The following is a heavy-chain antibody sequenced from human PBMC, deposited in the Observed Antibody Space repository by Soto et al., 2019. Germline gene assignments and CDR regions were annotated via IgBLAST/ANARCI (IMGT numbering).Heavy chain of an antibody. CDR3: AISVSESYYLRSYYFHY. J-gene: IGHJ4*02. Sequence: QVQLVQSGAEVKEPGSSVKVSCKASGGTFSSYVISWVRQAPGEGLEWMGGIIPFFDTANYAQKFQGRVTITADESTSTAYMELSSLRSEDTAVYYCAISVSESYYLRSYYFHYWGQGTLVTVSS. CDR1: GGTFSSYV. D-gene: IGHD3-10*01. V-gene: IGHV1-69*01. CDR2: IIPFFDTA.